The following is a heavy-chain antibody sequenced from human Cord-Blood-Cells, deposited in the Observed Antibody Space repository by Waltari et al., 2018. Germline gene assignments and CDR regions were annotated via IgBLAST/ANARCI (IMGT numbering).Heavy chain of an antibody. CDR1: GYSFTSYW. CDR2: IYPGDSDT. D-gene: IGHD3-22*01. CDR3: AKTYYYDSSGYYPYFDY. V-gene: IGHV5-51*01. J-gene: IGHJ4*02. Sequence: EVQLVQSGAEVKKPRESQKLSCKGSGYSFTSYWIGWVRQMPGKGLEWMGIIYPGDSDTRYSPSFQGQVTISADKSISTAYLQWSSLKASDTAMYYCAKTYYYDSSGYYPYFDYWGQGTLVTVSS.